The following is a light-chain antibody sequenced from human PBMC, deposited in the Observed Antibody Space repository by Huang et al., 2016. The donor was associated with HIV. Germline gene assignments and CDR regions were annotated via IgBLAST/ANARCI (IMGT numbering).Light chain of an antibody. CDR2: WAS. J-gene: IGKJ2*01. CDR3: QQYYTNYYT. V-gene: IGKV4-1*01. CDR1: QYLLFNVTNKSF. Sequence: DIVMTQSPDSLTVSLGERATINCKSSQYLLFNVTNKSFLAWYQQRPRHPPKLLIYWASTRASSVPDRFRGSGSGTDFTLTINSLQAEDMAVYFCQQYYTNYYTFGQGTKLEIQ.